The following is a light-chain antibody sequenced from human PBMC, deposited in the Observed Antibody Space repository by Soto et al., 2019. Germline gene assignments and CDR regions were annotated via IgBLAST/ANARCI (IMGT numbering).Light chain of an antibody. V-gene: IGLV2-14*03. CDR1: SGDIGGFDY. CDR3: SSYTTRSTPV. J-gene: IGLJ1*01. CDR2: DVS. Sequence: QSALTQPASMSGSPGQSITISCTGTSGDIGGFDYVSWYQQHPGKAPKLIIYDVSDRPSGVSNRFSGSKSGNTASLTISGLQAEDEADYNCSSYTTRSTPVFGNGTKLTVL.